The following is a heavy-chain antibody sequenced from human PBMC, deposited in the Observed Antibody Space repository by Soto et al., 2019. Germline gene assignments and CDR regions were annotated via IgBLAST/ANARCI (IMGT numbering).Heavy chain of an antibody. CDR2: IWYDGSNK. Sequence: QVQLVESGGGVVQPGRSLRLSCAASGFTFSSYGMHWVRQAPGKGLEWVAVIWYDGSNKYYADSVKGRFTISRDNSKNTLYLQMNSLRAEDTAVYYCARGGYSGYDSPDYWGQGTLVTVSS. CDR1: GFTFSSYG. J-gene: IGHJ4*02. V-gene: IGHV3-33*01. CDR3: ARGGYSGYDSPDY. D-gene: IGHD5-12*01.